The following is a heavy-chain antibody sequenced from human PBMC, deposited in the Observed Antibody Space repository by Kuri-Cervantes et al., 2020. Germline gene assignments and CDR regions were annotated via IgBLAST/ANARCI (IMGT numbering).Heavy chain of an antibody. J-gene: IGHJ4*02. D-gene: IGHD1-26*01. Sequence: GESLNISCAASGFTFTNAWMSWVRQAPGKGLEWVGRIKSKADGGTTDYAAPVKGRFTISRDNAKNSLYLQMNSLRVEDTALYYCAREEGGSYFRQFDYWGQGTLVTVSS. CDR1: GFTFTNAW. CDR2: IKSKADGGTT. V-gene: IGHV3-15*05. CDR3: AREEGGSYFRQFDY.